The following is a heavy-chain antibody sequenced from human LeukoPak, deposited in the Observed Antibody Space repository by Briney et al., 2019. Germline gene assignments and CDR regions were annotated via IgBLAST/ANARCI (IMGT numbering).Heavy chain of an antibody. CDR3: AAYQHTPCSGGSCYPDPIDY. D-gene: IGHD2-15*01. CDR2: VDPEDGET. J-gene: IGHJ4*02. Sequence: GASVKVSCKVSGYTFTDYYMHWVQQAPGKGLEWMGLVDPEDGETIYAEKFRGRVTITADTSTDTAYMELSSLRSEDTAVYYCAAYQHTPCSGGSCYPDPIDYWGQGTLVTVSS. V-gene: IGHV1-69-2*01. CDR1: GYTFTDYY.